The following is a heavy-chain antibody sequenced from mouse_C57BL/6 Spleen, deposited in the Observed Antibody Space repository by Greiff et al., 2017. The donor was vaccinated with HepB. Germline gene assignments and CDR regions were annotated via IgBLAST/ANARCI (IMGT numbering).Heavy chain of an antibody. Sequence: VQLQQSGPELVKPGASVKISCKASGYTFTDYYMNWVKQSHGKSLEWIGDINPNNGGTSYNQKFKGKATLTVDKSSSTAYMELRSLTSEDSAVYYCARDGNYPDYWCQGTTLTVSS. J-gene: IGHJ2*01. V-gene: IGHV1-26*01. CDR3: ARDGNYPDY. D-gene: IGHD2-1*01. CDR1: GYTFTDYY. CDR2: INPNNGGT.